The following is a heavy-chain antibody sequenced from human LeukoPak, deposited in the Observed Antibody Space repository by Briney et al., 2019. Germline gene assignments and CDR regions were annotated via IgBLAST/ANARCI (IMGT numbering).Heavy chain of an antibody. J-gene: IGHJ5*02. CDR3: ASSSRTGPYWFDP. CDR2: INAGNGNT. V-gene: IGHV1-3*01. Sequence: ASVKVSCKASGYTFTSYAMHWVRQAPGQRLEWMGWINAGNGNTKYSQKFQGRVTITRDTSASTAYMELSSLRSEDTAVYYYASSSRTGPYWFDPWGQGTLVTVSS. CDR1: GYTFTSYA. D-gene: IGHD6-13*01.